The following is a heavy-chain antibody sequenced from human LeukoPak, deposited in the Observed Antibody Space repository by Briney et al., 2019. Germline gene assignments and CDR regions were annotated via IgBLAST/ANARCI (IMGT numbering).Heavy chain of an antibody. J-gene: IGHJ4*02. Sequence: GGSLRLSCAASGFTFSSYSMNWVRQAPGKGLEWVSSISSSSSYIYYADSVKGRFAISRDNAKNSLYLQMNSLRAEDTAVYYCARDRGLAALNYWGQGTLVTVSS. V-gene: IGHV3-21*01. D-gene: IGHD6-13*01. CDR1: GFTFSSYS. CDR2: ISSSSSYI. CDR3: ARDRGLAALNY.